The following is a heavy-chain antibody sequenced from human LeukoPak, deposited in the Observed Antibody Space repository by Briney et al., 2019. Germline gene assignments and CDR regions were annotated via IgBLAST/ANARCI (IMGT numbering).Heavy chain of an antibody. V-gene: IGHV3-30*04. J-gene: IGHJ4*02. CDR3: APLELV. CDR1: GFTFSSYA. Sequence: GGSLRLSCAASGFTFSSYAMHWVRQAPGKGLEWVAVISYDGSNKYYADSVKGRFTISRDNSKNTLYLQMNSLGAEDTAVYYCAPLELVWGQGTLVTVSS. D-gene: IGHD3/OR15-3a*01. CDR2: ISYDGSNK.